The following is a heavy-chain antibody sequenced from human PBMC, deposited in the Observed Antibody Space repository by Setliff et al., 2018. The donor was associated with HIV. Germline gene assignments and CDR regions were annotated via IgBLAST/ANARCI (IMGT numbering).Heavy chain of an antibody. Sequence: SETLSLTCTVSGGSISSSSYYWGWIRQPPGKGLEWIGSIYYSGSTYYNPSLKSRVTVIIDIYKNQMSLNLRSVTAADTAVYYCARHLTYDTIPSLTAYGLDVWGQGTTVTVSS. CDR1: GGSISSSSYY. V-gene: IGHV4-39*07. D-gene: IGHD3-22*01. CDR3: ARHLTYDTIPSLTAYGLDV. J-gene: IGHJ6*02. CDR2: IYYSGST.